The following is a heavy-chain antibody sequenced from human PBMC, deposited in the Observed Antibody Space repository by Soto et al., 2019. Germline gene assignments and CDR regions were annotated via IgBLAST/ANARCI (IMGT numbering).Heavy chain of an antibody. D-gene: IGHD3-3*01. CDR1: GYTFTSYD. J-gene: IGHJ6*02. V-gene: IGHV1-8*01. CDR2: MNPNSGNT. Sequence: ASVKVSCKASGYTFTSYDISWVRQATGQGLEWMGWMNPNSGNTGYAQKFQGRVTMTRNTSISTAYMELSSLRSEDTAVYYCARAPDRGSLEWLLYSFYYYGMDVWGQGTTVTAP. CDR3: ARAPDRGSLEWLLYSFYYYGMDV.